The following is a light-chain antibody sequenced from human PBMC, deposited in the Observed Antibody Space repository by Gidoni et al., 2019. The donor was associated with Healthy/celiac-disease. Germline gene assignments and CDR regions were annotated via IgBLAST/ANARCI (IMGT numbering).Light chain of an antibody. CDR2: DVS. Sequence: QSALTQPRPVSGSPGQSVTISCTGTSSDVGGYNYVSWYQQHPGKAPQLMIYDVSKRPSGVPYRFSGSKSGNTASLTISGLQAEDDADYYCCSYAGSYPLVFGGGTKLTVL. CDR3: CSYAGSYPLV. V-gene: IGLV2-11*01. J-gene: IGLJ2*01. CDR1: SSDVGGYNY.